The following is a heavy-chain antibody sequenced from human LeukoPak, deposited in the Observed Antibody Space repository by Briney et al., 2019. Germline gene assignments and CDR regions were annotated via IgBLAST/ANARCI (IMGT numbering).Heavy chain of an antibody. D-gene: IGHD3-10*01. CDR2: ICRSGST. CDR1: GGSMSSYD. CDR3: ARGSRARSFDP. V-gene: IGHV4-59*12. Sequence: AGTLSLTCSVSGGSMSSYDWSWVRQAPGKGLEWVWYICRSGSTDYNASLKRRVTISEDTSKKQLYLQVSSVTAADTAVYYCARGSRARSFDPWGQGTLVTVSS. J-gene: IGHJ5*02.